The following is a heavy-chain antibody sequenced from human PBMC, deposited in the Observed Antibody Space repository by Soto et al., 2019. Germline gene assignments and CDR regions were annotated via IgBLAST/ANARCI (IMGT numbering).Heavy chain of an antibody. CDR2: INAGNGNT. Sequence: QVQLVQSGAEVKKPGASVKVSCKASGYTFTSYAMHWVRQAPGQRLEWMGWINAGNGNTKYSQKFQGRVAITRDTSASTAYMELSSVRSEDTAVYYCAREACSSTSCYVYFDYWGQGTLVTVSS. V-gene: IGHV1-3*01. CDR3: AREACSSTSCYVYFDY. J-gene: IGHJ4*02. CDR1: GYTFTSYA. D-gene: IGHD2-2*01.